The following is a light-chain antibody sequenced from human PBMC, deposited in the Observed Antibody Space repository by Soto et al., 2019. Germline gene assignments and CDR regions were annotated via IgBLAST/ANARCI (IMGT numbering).Light chain of an antibody. CDR3: DSYTASSTYV. Sequence: QSLLTQPPPLSGPPGQSVTISCPGTTSDVGSYNRVSWYQQTPGTAPKLIIYDVGSRPSGVPDRFSGSKSGNTASLTISGLQAEDEADYYCDSYTASSTYVFGTGTKVTVL. CDR2: DVG. J-gene: IGLJ1*01. CDR1: TSDVGSYNR. V-gene: IGLV2-18*02.